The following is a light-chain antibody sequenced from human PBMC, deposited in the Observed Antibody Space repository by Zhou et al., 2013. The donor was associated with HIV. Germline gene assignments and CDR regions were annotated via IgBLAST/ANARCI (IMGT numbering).Light chain of an antibody. V-gene: IGKV1-39*01. CDR1: HSISTY. CDR3: QQSYGSPWT. Sequence: DIQMTQSPSSLSASVGDRVTITCRASHSISTYLNWYQQKLGKAPKLLIYGTSSLQSGVPSRFGGSGSGTDFNLTISNLQPEDFATYYCQQSYGSPWTFGQGTKVEIE. CDR2: GTS. J-gene: IGKJ1*01.